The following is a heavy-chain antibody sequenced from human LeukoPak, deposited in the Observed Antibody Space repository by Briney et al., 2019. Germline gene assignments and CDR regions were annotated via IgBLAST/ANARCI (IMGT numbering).Heavy chain of an antibody. Sequence: PETLSLTCTVSGYSISSGYFWGWIRQPPGKGLEWIGSFYHSGITYYNPSLKSRVTISVEMSKNQFSLKLSSVTAADTAVYYCAREQSDCSGGSCYSLFGDYWGQGTLVTVSS. CDR3: AREQSDCSGGSCYSLFGDY. CDR2: FYHSGIT. CDR1: GYSISSGYF. D-gene: IGHD2-15*01. V-gene: IGHV4-38-2*02. J-gene: IGHJ4*02.